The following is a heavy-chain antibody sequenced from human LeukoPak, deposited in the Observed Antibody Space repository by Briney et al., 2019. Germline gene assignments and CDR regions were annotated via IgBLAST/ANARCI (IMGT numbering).Heavy chain of an antibody. CDR3: ARGVWDIVVVSASRAYYYYMDV. CDR1: GDSVSTNSAA. D-gene: IGHD2-2*01. CDR2: TYYRSKWHT. J-gene: IGHJ6*03. Sequence: SQTLSLTCAISGDSVSTNSAAWNWIRQSPSRGLEWLGRTYYRSKWHTDYAVSVKSRITFKPDTSKNQFSLQLRSVTPEDTAVHYCARGVWDIVVVSASRAYYYYMDVWGKGTTVTVS. V-gene: IGHV6-1*01.